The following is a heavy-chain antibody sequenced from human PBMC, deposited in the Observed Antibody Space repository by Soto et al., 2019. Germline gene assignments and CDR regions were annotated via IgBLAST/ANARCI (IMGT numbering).Heavy chain of an antibody. J-gene: IGHJ4*02. CDR3: ARCYDYVWGTYRYTPDY. D-gene: IGHD3-16*02. Sequence: QVQLVESGGGLVKPGGSLRLSCAASGFTFSDYYMTWIRPAPGKGLEWVSHISSSGSTIYYADSVKGRFTISRDNAKNSLYLQMNSLRAEDTAVYYCARCYDYVWGTYRYTPDYWGQGTLVTVSS. CDR1: GFTFSDYY. CDR2: ISSSGSTI. V-gene: IGHV3-11*01.